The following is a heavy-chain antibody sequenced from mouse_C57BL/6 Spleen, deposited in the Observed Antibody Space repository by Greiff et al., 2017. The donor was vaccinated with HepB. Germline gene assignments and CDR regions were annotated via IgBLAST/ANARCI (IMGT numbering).Heavy chain of an antibody. CDR1: GYTFTSYW. CDR3: VKGDRSSYRGYYAMDY. V-gene: IGHV1-72*01. J-gene: IGHJ4*01. D-gene: IGHD1-1*01. CDR2: IDPNSGGT. Sequence: QVQLQQPGAELVKPGASVKLSCKASGYTFTSYWMHWVKQRPGRGLEWIGRIDPNSGGTKYNEKFKSKATLTVDKPSSTAYMQRSSLTSEDSAVYYCVKGDRSSYRGYYAMDYWGQGTSVTVSS.